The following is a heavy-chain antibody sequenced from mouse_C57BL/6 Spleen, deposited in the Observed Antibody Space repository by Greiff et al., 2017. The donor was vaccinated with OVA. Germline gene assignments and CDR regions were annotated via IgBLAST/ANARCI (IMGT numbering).Heavy chain of an antibody. J-gene: IGHJ4*01. D-gene: IGHD2-3*01. CDR3: ARWGNDYAMDY. V-gene: IGHV1-81*01. CDR1: GYTFTSYG. CDR2: IYPRSGNT. Sequence: QVQLKQSGAELARPGASVKLSCKASGYTFTSYGISWVKQRTGQGLEWIGEIYPRSGNTYYNEKFKGKATLTADKSSSTAYMELRSLTSEDSAVYFCARWGNDYAMDYWGQGTSVTVSS.